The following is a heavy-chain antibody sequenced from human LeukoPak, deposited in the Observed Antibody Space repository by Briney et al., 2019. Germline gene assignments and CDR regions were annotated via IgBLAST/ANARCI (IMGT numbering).Heavy chain of an antibody. J-gene: IGHJ6*03. D-gene: IGHD3-10*01. V-gene: IGHV4-34*01. CDR2: IDHSGTT. CDR3: ARRPVMRVRGGSYYYYYYMDV. CDR1: GGSFSDYY. Sequence: SETLSLTCSVYGGSFSDYYWTWIRQPPGKGLEWIAEIDHSGTTNYNPSLQSRLSISLDTSRNQFSLRLTSVTAEDTAVYYCARRPVMRVRGGSYYYYYYMDVWGKGTTVTISS.